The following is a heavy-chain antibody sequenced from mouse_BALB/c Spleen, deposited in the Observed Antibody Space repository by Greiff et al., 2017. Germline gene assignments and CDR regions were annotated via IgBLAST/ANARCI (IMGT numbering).Heavy chain of an antibody. CDR3: ARDNGNFYAMDY. J-gene: IGHJ4*01. D-gene: IGHD2-1*01. Sequence: VKLVESGGGLVQPGGSLRLSCATSGFTFTDYYMSWVRQPPGKALEWLGFIRNKANGYTTEYSASVKGRFTISRDNSQSILYLQMNTLRAEDSATYYCARDNGNFYAMDYWGQGTSVTVSS. CDR2: IRNKANGYTT. V-gene: IGHV7-3*02. CDR1: GFTFTDYY.